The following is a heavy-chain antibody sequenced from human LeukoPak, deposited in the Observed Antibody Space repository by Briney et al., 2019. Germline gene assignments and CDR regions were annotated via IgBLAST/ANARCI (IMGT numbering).Heavy chain of an antibody. CDR3: ATPYYYGSGSYWPFDY. CDR2: ISYDGSNK. CDR1: GFTFSSYG. V-gene: IGHV3-30*03. Sequence: PGGPLRLSCAASGFTFSSYGMHWVRQAPGKGLEWVAVISYDGSNKYYADSVKGRFTISRDNSKNTLYLQMNSLRTEDTAVYYCATPYYYGSGSYWPFDYWGQGTLVTVSS. D-gene: IGHD3-10*01. J-gene: IGHJ4*02.